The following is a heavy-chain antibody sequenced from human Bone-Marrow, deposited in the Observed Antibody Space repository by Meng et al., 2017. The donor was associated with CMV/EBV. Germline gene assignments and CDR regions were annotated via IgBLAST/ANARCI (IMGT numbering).Heavy chain of an antibody. CDR1: GFTFSTTD. Sequence: GESLKISCAASGFTFSTTDIHWVRQAPGKGLEWVAFIQYDGFNKYYTDSVKGRFTVSRDNSKDTVYLRMDSLRPEDTAVYYCTSFSTPHHYWGLGKLVNVAS. CDR3: TSFSTPHHY. J-gene: IGHJ4*02. CDR2: IQYDGFNK. V-gene: IGHV3-30*02. D-gene: IGHD2-15*01.